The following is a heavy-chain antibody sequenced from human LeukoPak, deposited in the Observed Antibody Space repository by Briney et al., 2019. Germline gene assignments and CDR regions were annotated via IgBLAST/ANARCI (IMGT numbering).Heavy chain of an antibody. CDR2: ISSSGNT. J-gene: IGHJ3*02. Sequence: PSETLSLTCSLSGGSITNYYWSWIRQPPGGGLEWIACISSSGNTDYNPSLKSRVTLSLGTSNNQFSLRLTSVTASDTAVYFCARTGEYSGSGPSWVFDIWGQGTMVTVSS. CDR3: ARTGEYSGSGPSWVFDI. CDR1: GGSITNYY. D-gene: IGHD3-10*01. V-gene: IGHV4-59*01.